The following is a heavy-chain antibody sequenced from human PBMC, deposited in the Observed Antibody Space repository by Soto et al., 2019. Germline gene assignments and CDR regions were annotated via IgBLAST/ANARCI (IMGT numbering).Heavy chain of an antibody. Sequence: SETLSLTCTVSGASISSYYWSWIRQPPGKGLEWIGYMYFNESPKYNPSLKSRVTMSVDTSKNQFSLKLRSVTAADTAVYYCASLWNFFDFWGQGALVTVS. J-gene: IGHJ4*02. V-gene: IGHV4-59*01. CDR2: MYFNESP. CDR3: ASLWNFFDF. CDR1: GASISSYY. D-gene: IGHD2-21*01.